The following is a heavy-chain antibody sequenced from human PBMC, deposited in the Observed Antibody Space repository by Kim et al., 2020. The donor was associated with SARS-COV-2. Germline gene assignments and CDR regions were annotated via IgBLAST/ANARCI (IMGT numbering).Heavy chain of an antibody. J-gene: IGHJ3*02. V-gene: IGHV1-3*01. CDR3: ARAPPIVVVTGDAFDI. D-gene: IGHD2-21*02. Sequence: KFQGRVTITRDTSASTAYMELSSLRSEDTAVYYCARAPPIVVVTGDAFDIWGQGTMVTVSS.